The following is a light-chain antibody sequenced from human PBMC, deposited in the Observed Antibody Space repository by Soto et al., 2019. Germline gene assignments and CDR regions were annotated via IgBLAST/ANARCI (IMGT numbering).Light chain of an antibody. CDR2: AAS. V-gene: IGKV1-27*01. Sequence: DIQMTQSPTSLSASVGDRVTITCRASQGIRNYVAWYQQIPGKAPKLLIYAASTLQSGVPSRFSGSGSGTDFTLTIKGLQPEDVATYSCLKYSSVPVFGPGTKVEIK. J-gene: IGKJ3*01. CDR1: QGIRNY. CDR3: LKYSSVPV.